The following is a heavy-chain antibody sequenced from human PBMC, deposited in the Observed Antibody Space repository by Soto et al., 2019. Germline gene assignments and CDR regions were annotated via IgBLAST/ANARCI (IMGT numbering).Heavy chain of an antibody. Sequence: GASGKVSWKASGGTFSSYAIRWGRQAPGQGVEWMGGIIPIFGTANYAQKFQGRVTITADESTSTAYMELSSLRSEDTAVYYCARGGYDSSGYSNRTFDYWGQGTLVTVSS. V-gene: IGHV1-69*13. CDR3: ARGGYDSSGYSNRTFDY. CDR1: GGTFSSYA. CDR2: IIPIFGTA. J-gene: IGHJ4*02. D-gene: IGHD3-22*01.